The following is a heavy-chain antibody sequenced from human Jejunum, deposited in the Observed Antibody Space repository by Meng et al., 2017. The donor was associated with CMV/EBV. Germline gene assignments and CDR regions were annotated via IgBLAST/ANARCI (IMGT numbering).Heavy chain of an antibody. CDR1: GASISSDKSY. J-gene: IGHJ4*02. CDR3: ATSRGYESFKY. V-gene: IGHV4-31*03. D-gene: IGHD6-25*01. CDR2: ISFSGNT. Sequence: CTVSGASISSDKSYWSWIRQHPGKGQEWLGYISFSGNTHYNPSLESRLSITRDTSKNQFSLRLTSVTASDTAIFYCATSRGYESFKYWGQGTLVTVSS.